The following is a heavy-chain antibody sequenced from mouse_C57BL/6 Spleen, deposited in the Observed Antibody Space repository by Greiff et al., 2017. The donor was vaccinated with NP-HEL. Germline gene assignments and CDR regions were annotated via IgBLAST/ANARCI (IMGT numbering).Heavy chain of an antibody. D-gene: IGHD2-4*01. Sequence: QVQLKQPGAELVKPGASVKMSCKASGYTFTSYWITWVKQRPGQGLEWIGDIYPGSGSTNYNEKFKSKATLTVDTSSSTAYMQLSSLTSEDSAVYYCARWGITDPYAMDYWGQGTSVTVSS. CDR2: IYPGSGST. V-gene: IGHV1-55*01. CDR3: ARWGITDPYAMDY. J-gene: IGHJ4*01. CDR1: GYTFTSYW.